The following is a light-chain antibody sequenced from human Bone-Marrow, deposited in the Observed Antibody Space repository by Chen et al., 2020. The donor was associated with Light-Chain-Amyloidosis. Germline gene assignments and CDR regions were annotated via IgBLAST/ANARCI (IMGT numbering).Light chain of an antibody. J-gene: IGKJ4*01. Sequence: EIVLTQSPGTLSLSPGEGANLSCRASQTISSNYLTWYQQKFGQAPRLLIYGSSSRATGIPDRFTGSGSGTDFPLTINRLEPEDFAMYDCQQYGTSPLTFGGGTKVEIK. V-gene: IGKV3-20*01. CDR1: QTISSNY. CDR2: GSS. CDR3: QQYGTSPLT.